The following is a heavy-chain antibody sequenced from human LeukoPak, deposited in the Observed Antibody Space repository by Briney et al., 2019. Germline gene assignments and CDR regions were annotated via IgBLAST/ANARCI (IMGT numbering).Heavy chain of an antibody. D-gene: IGHD3-10*01. J-gene: IGHJ4*02. Sequence: PLRSLRLSCAPSGFTLSSYGMHAGRQTPGKGLERVAVILYDGSNKYYADSVKGRFTISRDNSKNTLYLQMNSLRAEDTAVYYCAKSEFRLPGNYFDYWGQGTLVTVSS. CDR1: GFTLSSYG. V-gene: IGHV3-30*18. CDR2: ILYDGSNK. CDR3: AKSEFRLPGNYFDY.